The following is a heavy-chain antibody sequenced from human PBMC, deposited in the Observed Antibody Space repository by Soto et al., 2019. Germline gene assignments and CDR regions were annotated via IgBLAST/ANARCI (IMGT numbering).Heavy chain of an antibody. J-gene: IGHJ3*02. CDR2: IYHSGST. Sequence: QVQLQESGPGLVKPSGTLSLTCAVSGDSISRSYWWSWVRQLPGKGLEWIGEIYHSGSTIYNPSLQSRVTLAVDKSKNEFSLKMSSVTDADTAVYYCTSKVMRLLADAFDIWGQGTMVTVSS. V-gene: IGHV4-4*02. CDR1: GDSISRSYW. D-gene: IGHD3-16*01. CDR3: TSKVMRLLADAFDI.